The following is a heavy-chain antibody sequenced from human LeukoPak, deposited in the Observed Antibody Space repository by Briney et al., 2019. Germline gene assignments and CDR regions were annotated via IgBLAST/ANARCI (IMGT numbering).Heavy chain of an antibody. D-gene: IGHD5-24*01. Sequence: ASVKVSCKASGGTFSSYAISWVRQAPGQGLEWMGRINPNSGGTNYAQKFQGRVTMTRDTSISTAYMELSRLRSDDTAVYYCARVEMATIFLLDYWGQGTLVTVSS. CDR3: ARVEMATIFLLDY. J-gene: IGHJ4*02. V-gene: IGHV1-2*06. CDR1: GGTFSSYA. CDR2: INPNSGGT.